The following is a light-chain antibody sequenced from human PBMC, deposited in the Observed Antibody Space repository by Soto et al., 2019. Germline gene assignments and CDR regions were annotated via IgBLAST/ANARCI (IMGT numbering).Light chain of an antibody. CDR3: QQYYNWPQT. CDR1: QSVSDK. CDR2: GAF. Sequence: EILMTQSPGTLSVSPGEGATLSCRASQSVSDKVAWYQQKPGQAPRLLIYGAFTRATDIPARFSGSGSGTEFTLTISSLQSEDFAVYFCQQYYNWPQTFGRGTKVEVQ. V-gene: IGKV3-15*01. J-gene: IGKJ1*01.